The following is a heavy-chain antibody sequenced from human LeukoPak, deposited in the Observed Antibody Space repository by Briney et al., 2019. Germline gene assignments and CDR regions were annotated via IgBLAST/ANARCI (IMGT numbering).Heavy chain of an antibody. CDR1: GFTFSSYA. CDR2: ISGNGDTT. J-gene: IGHJ4*02. V-gene: IGHV3-64*01. Sequence: GGSLRLSCAASGFTFSSYAMHWVRQAPGKGLEYVSAISGNGDTTYYANSVKGRFTISRDNSGDTLYLQMGSLRPEDMAVYYCARLTSGSYFYWGQGTLVTVSS. CDR3: ARLTSGSYFY. D-gene: IGHD1-26*01.